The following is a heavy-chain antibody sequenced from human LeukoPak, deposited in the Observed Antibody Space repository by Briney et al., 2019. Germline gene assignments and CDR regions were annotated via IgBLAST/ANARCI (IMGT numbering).Heavy chain of an antibody. D-gene: IGHD3-22*01. V-gene: IGHV3-30-3*01. CDR3: ARDRGDYYDSSGPLDC. CDR1: GFTFSSYA. CDR2: ISYDGSNK. Sequence: PGGSLRLSCAASGFTFSSYAMHWVRQAPGKGLEWVAVISYDGSNKYYADSVKGRFTISRDNSKNTLYLQMNSLRAEDTAVYYCARDRGDYYDSSGPLDCWGQGTLVTVSS. J-gene: IGHJ4*02.